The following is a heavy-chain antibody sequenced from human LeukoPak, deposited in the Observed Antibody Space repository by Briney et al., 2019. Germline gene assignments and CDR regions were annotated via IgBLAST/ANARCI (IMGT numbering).Heavy chain of an antibody. V-gene: IGHV3-74*01. D-gene: IGHD3-10*01. J-gene: IGHJ4*02. CDR3: ARVSGSSYFDY. CDR1: GFTFSSYW. CDR2: INSDGSST. Sequence: GRSLRLSCAASGFTFSSYWMYWVRQAPGKGLVWVSRINSDGSSTSYADSVKGRFTSSSDNAKNTLYLQMNSLRAEDTAVYYCARVSGSSYFDYWGQGTVVIVSS.